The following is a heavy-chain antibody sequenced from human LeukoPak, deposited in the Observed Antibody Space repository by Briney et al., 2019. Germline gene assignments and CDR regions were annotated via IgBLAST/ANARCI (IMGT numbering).Heavy chain of an antibody. Sequence: ASVKVPCKASGYTFTGYYMHWVRQAPGQGLEWMGWINPNSGGTNYAQKFQGRATMTTDTSTSTAYMELRSLRSDDTAVYYCAREGCSSTSCYPWGQGTLVTVSS. V-gene: IGHV1-2*02. J-gene: IGHJ5*02. D-gene: IGHD2-2*01. CDR2: INPNSGGT. CDR1: GYTFTGYY. CDR3: AREGCSSTSCYP.